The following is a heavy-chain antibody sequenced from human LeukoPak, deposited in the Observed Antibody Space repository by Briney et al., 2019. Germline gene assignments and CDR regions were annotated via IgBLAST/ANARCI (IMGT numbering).Heavy chain of an antibody. CDR1: GGSFSGYY. D-gene: IGHD6-13*01. CDR3: ASNIAAAGIEGY. J-gene: IGHJ4*02. Sequence: PSETLSLTCAVYGGSFSGYYWSWIRQPPGKGLEWIGEINHSGSTNYNLSLKSRVTISVDTSKNQFSLKLSSVTAADTAVYYCASNIAAAGIEGYWGQGTLVTVSS. V-gene: IGHV4-34*01. CDR2: INHSGST.